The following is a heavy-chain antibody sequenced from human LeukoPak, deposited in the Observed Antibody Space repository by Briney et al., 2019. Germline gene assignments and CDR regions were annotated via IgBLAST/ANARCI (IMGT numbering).Heavy chain of an antibody. CDR3: ARREGNDGYDY. Sequence: ASETLSLTCTVSGGSISSSSYYWAWIRQPPGKGLEWVGSIYYSGSTYYNPSLKSRVTVSVDASKNQFSLKLTSVTAADTAVYYCARREGNDGYDYWGQGTLVTVSS. CDR2: IYYSGST. CDR1: GGSISSSSYY. J-gene: IGHJ4*02. D-gene: IGHD3-22*01. V-gene: IGHV4-39*01.